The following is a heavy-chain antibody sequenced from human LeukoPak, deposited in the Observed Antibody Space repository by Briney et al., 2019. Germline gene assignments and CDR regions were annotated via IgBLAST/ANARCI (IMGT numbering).Heavy chain of an antibody. J-gene: IGHJ5*01. Sequence: ASVKVSCKASGYSLTGYYMHWVRQAPGQGLEYMGWINPNSDGTKYAQKFQGSVTMTRDTSISTVYMELSRLRSDDTAVYYCARASGSYWWFDSWGQGTLVTVSS. CDR2: INPNSDGT. V-gene: IGHV1-2*02. CDR1: GYSLTGYY. CDR3: ARASGSYWWFDS. D-gene: IGHD1-26*01.